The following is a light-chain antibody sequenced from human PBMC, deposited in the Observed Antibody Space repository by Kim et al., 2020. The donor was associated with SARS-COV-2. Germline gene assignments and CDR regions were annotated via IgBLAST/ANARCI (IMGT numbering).Light chain of an antibody. CDR1: QNVNIW. CDR2: KTS. J-gene: IGKJ1*01. CDR3: QQYHTHST. V-gene: IGKV1-5*03. Sequence: DIQMTQSPSILPASVGDTVTITCRASQNVNIWLAWYQQKPGQVPKLLIHKTSGLQGGVPSRFSGGGSGTDFTLTISSLQPDDFATYCCQQYHTHSTFGQGTKVDIK.